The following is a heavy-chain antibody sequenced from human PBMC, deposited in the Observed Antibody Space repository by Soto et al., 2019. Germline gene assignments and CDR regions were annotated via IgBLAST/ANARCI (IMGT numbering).Heavy chain of an antibody. CDR3: ARVSIVATLSYYYYMDV. Sequence: GGSLRLSCAASGFTFSDYYMSWIRQAPGKGLEWVSYISSSGSTIYYADSVKGRFTISRDNAKNSLYLQMNSLRAEDTAVYYCARVSIVATLSYYYYMDVWGKGTTVTSP. D-gene: IGHD5-12*01. J-gene: IGHJ6*03. CDR1: GFTFSDYY. CDR2: ISSSGSTI. V-gene: IGHV3-11*01.